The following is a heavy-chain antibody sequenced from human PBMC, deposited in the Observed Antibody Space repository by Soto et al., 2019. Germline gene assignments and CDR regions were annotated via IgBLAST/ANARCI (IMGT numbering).Heavy chain of an antibody. CDR1: GFTVSSNY. V-gene: IGHV3-53*01. Sequence: GGSLRLSCTASGFTVSSNYMSWVRQAPGKGLEWVSVIYSGGSTYYADSVKGRFTISRDNSKNTLYLQMNSLRAEDTAVYYCARDRYYDILTGTRPYYGMDVWGQGTTVTVSS. D-gene: IGHD3-9*01. CDR2: IYSGGST. CDR3: ARDRYYDILTGTRPYYGMDV. J-gene: IGHJ6*02.